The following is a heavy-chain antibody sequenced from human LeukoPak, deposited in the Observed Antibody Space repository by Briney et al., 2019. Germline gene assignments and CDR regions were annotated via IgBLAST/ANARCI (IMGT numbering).Heavy chain of an antibody. V-gene: IGHV4-39*01. CDR1: GGSISGSSRSSYY. CDR3: AVIAVAGSTTDY. Sequence: SETLSLTCTVSGGSISGSSRSSYYWGWIRQPPGKGLEWVGGISYSGSTYYNPSLESRVAISVDTSRNQFSLRLSSVTAADTAMYYCAVIAVAGSTTDYWGQGTLVTVSS. D-gene: IGHD6-19*01. CDR2: ISYSGST. J-gene: IGHJ4*01.